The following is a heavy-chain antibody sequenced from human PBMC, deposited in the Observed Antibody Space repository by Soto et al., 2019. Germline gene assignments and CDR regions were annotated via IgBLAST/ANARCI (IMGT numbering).Heavy chain of an antibody. CDR3: ARVPHPPGSGSYSWYFDL. D-gene: IGHD1-26*01. CDR2: IIPIFGTA. V-gene: IGHV1-69*01. J-gene: IGHJ2*01. Sequence: QVQLVQSGAEVKKPGSSVKVSCTASGGTFSSYAISWVRQAPGQGLEWMGGIIPIFGTANYAQKFQGRVTITADESTSTAYMELSSLRSEDTAVYYCARVPHPPGSGSYSWYFDLWGRGTLVTVSS. CDR1: GGTFSSYA.